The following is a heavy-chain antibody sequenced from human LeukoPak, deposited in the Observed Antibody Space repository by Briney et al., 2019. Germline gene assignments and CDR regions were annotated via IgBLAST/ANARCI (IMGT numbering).Heavy chain of an antibody. V-gene: IGHV3-23*01. Sequence: GGSLRLSCAASGFTFSSYAMSWVRQAPGKGLEWVSAISGSGGSTYYADSVKGRFTISRDNSKNTLYLQMNSLRAEDTAVYYCAKTPGGSTSWGNWFDPWGQGTLVTVSS. CDR3: AKTPGGSTSWGNWFDP. CDR2: ISGSGGST. CDR1: GFTFSSYA. D-gene: IGHD2-2*01. J-gene: IGHJ5*02.